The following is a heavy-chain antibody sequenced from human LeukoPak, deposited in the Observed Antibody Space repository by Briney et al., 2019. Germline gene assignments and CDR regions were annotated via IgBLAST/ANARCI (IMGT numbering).Heavy chain of an antibody. D-gene: IGHD2-8*02. J-gene: IGHJ4*02. CDR2: INHSGST. CDR3: ARGYSTGTPFFDY. V-gene: IGHV4-34*01. Sequence: SETLSLTCAVYGGSFSGYYWSWISQPPGKGLEWIGEINHSGSTNYNPSLESRVTISVDTSKNQFSLRLNSVTAADTAVYYCARGYSTGTPFFDYWGQGILVTDSS. CDR1: GGSFSGYY.